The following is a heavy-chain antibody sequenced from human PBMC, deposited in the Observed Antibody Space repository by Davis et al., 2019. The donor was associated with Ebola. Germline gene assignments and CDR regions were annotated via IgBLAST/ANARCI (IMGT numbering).Heavy chain of an antibody. CDR1: GYSFTSYW. J-gene: IGHJ6*02. D-gene: IGHD1-14*01. V-gene: IGHV5-51*01. CDR2: IYPGDSDT. Sequence: GESLKISCKGSGYSFTSYWIGCVRQMPGKGLELIGIIYPGDSDTRYSPSFQGQVTISADKSISTAYLQWSSLKASDTAMYYCARFRARNYDYYGMDVWGQGTTVTVSS. CDR3: ARFRARNYDYYGMDV.